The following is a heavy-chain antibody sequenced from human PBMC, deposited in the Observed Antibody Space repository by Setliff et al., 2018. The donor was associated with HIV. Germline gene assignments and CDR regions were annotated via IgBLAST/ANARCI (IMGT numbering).Heavy chain of an antibody. J-gene: IGHJ5*02. Sequence: TSATLSLTCAVYGGPLSGHYWSWIRQPPGQVLEWIGETSHSGKTNYNPSLKSRLTITVDTSKNQFSLKLSPVTAADTAVYYCASRVYYYDDSATLREEGFVPWGQGTLVTVSS. CDR1: GGPLSGHY. CDR3: ASRVYYYDDSATLREEGFVP. CDR2: TSHSGKT. D-gene: IGHD3-22*01. V-gene: IGHV4-34*01.